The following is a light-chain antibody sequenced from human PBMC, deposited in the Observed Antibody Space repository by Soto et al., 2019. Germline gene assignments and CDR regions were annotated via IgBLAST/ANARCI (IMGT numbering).Light chain of an antibody. V-gene: IGKV3D-20*02. Sequence: EIVLTQSPGTLSLSPGERATLSCRASQSVSSSYSAWYQQKPGQAPRLLIYAASSRATGIPDRFSGSGSGTDFTLTITSLEPEDFAVYFCHQRYNWPRVTFGQGTRLEIK. CDR2: AAS. CDR1: QSVSSSY. J-gene: IGKJ5*01. CDR3: HQRYNWPRVT.